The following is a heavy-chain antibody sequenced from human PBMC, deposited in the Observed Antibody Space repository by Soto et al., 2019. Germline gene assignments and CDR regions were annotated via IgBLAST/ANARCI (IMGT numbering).Heavy chain of an antibody. J-gene: IGHJ6*02. CDR2: IIPIFGIP. CDR3: AREDRDRETGLVPAAIDGMDV. D-gene: IGHD2-2*01. CDR1: GGTFSRYS. V-gene: IGHV1-69*08. Sequence: QVQLVQSGAEVKKPGSSVKVSCKASGGTFSRYSITWVRQAPGHGLEWIGRIIPIFGIPTYAQKFQGRVTTTADESTGXAXMXLSSLRSDDTAVYYCAREDRDRETGLVPAAIDGMDVWGQGTTVTVSS.